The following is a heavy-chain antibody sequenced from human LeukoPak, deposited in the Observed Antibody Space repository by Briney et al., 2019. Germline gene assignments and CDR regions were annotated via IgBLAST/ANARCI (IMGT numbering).Heavy chain of an antibody. CDR3: ARHRRTYYFDY. CDR1: GGSISSYY. CDR2: IYYSGST. J-gene: IGHJ4*02. V-gene: IGHV4-59*08. Sequence: SETLSLTCTVSGGSISSYYWSWIRQPPGKGLEWIGYIYYSGSTNYNPSPKSRVTISVDTSKNQFSLKLSSVTAADTAVYYCARHRRTYYFDYWGQGTLVTVSS.